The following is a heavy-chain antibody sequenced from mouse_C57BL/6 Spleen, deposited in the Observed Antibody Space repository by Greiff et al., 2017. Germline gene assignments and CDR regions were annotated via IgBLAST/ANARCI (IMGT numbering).Heavy chain of an antibody. Sequence: VQLQQPGAELVRPGSSVKLSCKASGYTFTSYWMHWVKQRPRQGLEWIGNIDPSDSETNYNQKFKDKATLTADKSSSTAYMQLSSLTSEDSAVYYCAREEGLDYWGQGTTLTVSS. CDR2: IDPSDSET. V-gene: IGHV1-52*01. CDR3: AREEGLDY. CDR1: GYTFTSYW. D-gene: IGHD3-3*01. J-gene: IGHJ2*01.